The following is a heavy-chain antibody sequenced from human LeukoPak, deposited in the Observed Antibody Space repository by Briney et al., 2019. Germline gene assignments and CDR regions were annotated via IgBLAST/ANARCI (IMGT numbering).Heavy chain of an antibody. J-gene: IGHJ4*02. D-gene: IGHD3-10*01. CDR1: GGSFSGYY. V-gene: IGHV4-34*01. Sequence: PSETLSLTCAVYGGSFSGYYWSRIRQPPGKGLEWIGEINHSGSTNYNPSLKSRVTISVDTSKNQFSLKLSSVTAADTAVYYCARGYGSGSYYNVRPFDYWGQGTLVTVSS. CDR2: INHSGST. CDR3: ARGYGSGSYYNVRPFDY.